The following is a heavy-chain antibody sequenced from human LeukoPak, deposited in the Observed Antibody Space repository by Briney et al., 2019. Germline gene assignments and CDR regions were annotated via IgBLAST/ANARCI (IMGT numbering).Heavy chain of an antibody. V-gene: IGHV5-51*01. D-gene: IGHD5-18*01. Sequence: GESLKISCVGSGYRFSTYWIAWARQMPGKGLEWMGIIHSGDSNTVYSPSFQGQVTISADKSISTAYLQWSSLKASDTAMYYCARGGRGYSYVGPNDYWGQGTLVTVSS. CDR1: GYRFSTYW. CDR2: IHSGDSNT. J-gene: IGHJ4*02. CDR3: ARGGRGYSYVGPNDY.